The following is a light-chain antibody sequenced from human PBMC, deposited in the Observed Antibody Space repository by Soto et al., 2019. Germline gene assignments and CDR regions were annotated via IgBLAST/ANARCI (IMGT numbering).Light chain of an antibody. Sequence: IQLTQSPSSLSASVGDRVTITCRASQGISSYLAWYQQKPGKAPKLLIYLASTLQSGVPSRFSGSGSGTDFTLTISSLQPEDFATYYCQQSYSTPRTFGQGTKVEIK. CDR1: QGISSY. CDR3: QQSYSTPRT. CDR2: LAS. V-gene: IGKV1-39*01. J-gene: IGKJ1*01.